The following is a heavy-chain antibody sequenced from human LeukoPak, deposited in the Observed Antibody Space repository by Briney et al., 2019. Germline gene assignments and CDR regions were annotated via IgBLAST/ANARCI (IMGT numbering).Heavy chain of an antibody. J-gene: IGHJ5*02. Sequence: GASVKVSCKASGGTFSSYAISWVRQAPGQGLEWMGGIIPIFGTANYAQKFQGRVTITADKSTSTAYMELSSLRSEDTAVYYCARGSLSDKYNWFDPWGQGTLVTVSS. CDR1: GGTFSSYA. V-gene: IGHV1-69*06. D-gene: IGHD2-15*01. CDR3: ARGSLSDKYNWFDP. CDR2: IIPIFGTA.